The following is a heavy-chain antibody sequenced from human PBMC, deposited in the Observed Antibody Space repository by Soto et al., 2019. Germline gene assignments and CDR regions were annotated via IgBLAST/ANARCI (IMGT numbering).Heavy chain of an antibody. CDR2: INPNSGGT. CDR1: GYTFTGYY. CDR3: AISKIEYSSFRPKYYYYYGMDV. V-gene: IGHV1-2*02. J-gene: IGHJ6*02. Sequence: QVQLVQSGAEVKKPGASVKVSCKASGYTFTGYYMHWVRQAPGQGLEWMGWINPNSGGTNYAQKFQGRVTMTRDTSISTAYMELSRLRSDDTAVYYCAISKIEYSSFRPKYYYYYGMDVWGQGTTVTVSS. D-gene: IGHD6-6*01.